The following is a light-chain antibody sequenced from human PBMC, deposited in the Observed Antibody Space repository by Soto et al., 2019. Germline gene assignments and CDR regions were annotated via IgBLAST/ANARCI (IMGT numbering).Light chain of an antibody. CDR1: QSVLYSSNNKNY. V-gene: IGKV4-1*01. Sequence: DIVMTQSPDSLAVSLGERATINCKSSQSVLYSSNNKNYLAWYQQRPGQPPKLLIYWASTRESGVPERFSGSGSGTDFTLTIASLQAEDVAVYYCQQYESNPPTFGQGTKLEIK. CDR2: WAS. CDR3: QQYESNPPT. J-gene: IGKJ2*01.